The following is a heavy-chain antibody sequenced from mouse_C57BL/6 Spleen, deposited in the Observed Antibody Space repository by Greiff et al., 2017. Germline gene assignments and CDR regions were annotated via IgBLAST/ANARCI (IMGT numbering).Heavy chain of an antibody. V-gene: IGHV1-9*01. Sequence: QVQLQQSGAELMKPGASVKLSCKATGYTFTGYWIEWVKQRPGHGLEWIGEILPGSGGTNYNEKFTGKATFTADTSSNTAYMQLSSLTTEDSAIYYSARWEITTVVGGYFDVWGTGTTVTASS. CDR1: GYTFTGYW. D-gene: IGHD1-1*01. J-gene: IGHJ1*03. CDR2: ILPGSGGT. CDR3: ARWEITTVVGGYFDV.